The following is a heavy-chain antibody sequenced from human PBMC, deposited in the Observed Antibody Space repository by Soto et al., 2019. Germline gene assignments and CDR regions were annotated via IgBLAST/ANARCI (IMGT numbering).Heavy chain of an antibody. CDR2: ISWNSGTI. CDR1: GFSFDDYA. D-gene: IGHD6-6*01. J-gene: IGHJ6*02. Sequence: SLRLSCAASGFSFDDYAMHCVRQAPGKGLEWVSGISWNSGTIGYADSVKGRFTISRDDSKNTAYLQMNSLKTEDTAVYYCTTDREQLADPMTYYYYYGMDVWGQGTTVTVSS. CDR3: TTDREQLADPMTYYYYYGMDV. V-gene: IGHV3-9*01.